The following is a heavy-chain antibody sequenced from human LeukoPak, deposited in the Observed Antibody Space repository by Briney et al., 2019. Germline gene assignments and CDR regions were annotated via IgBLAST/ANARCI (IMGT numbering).Heavy chain of an antibody. CDR3: ARERVSAYDY. CDR1: RFTFSDYY. J-gene: IGHJ4*02. V-gene: IGHV3-7*01. CDR2: IKPDGNEQ. Sequence: PGGSLRLSCAASRFTFSDYYMSWVRQALGKGPEWVASIKPDGNEQYYVDSVRGRFTISRDNSKDSLFLQVGSLRDDDTAVYYCARERVSAYDYWGQGTLVTVSS.